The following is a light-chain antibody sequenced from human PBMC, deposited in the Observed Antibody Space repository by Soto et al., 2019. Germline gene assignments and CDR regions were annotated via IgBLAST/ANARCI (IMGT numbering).Light chain of an antibody. Sequence: QSALAQPASVSGSPGQSISISCTGTSSDVGAYDYVSWYQSHPGKVPQLLIYDVSSRPSGVSHRFSGSKSGNTASLTISGLQAEDEADYFCCSFTTGSTDVFGTGTKLTVL. CDR2: DVS. CDR3: CSFTTGSTDV. J-gene: IGLJ1*01. CDR1: SSDVGAYDY. V-gene: IGLV2-14*03.